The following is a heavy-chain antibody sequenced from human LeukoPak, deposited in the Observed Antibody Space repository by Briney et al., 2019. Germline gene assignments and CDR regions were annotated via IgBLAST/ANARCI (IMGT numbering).Heavy chain of an antibody. D-gene: IGHD1-26*01. CDR1: EFTFSSYR. CDR3: ARVYSGSFNWFDP. Sequence: GGSLRLSCEASEFTFSSYRMHWVRQAPGKGLVWVSHINSDGSSTRYADSVKGRFTISRDNAKNTLYLQMNSLRAEDTAVYYCARVYSGSFNWFDPWGQGTLVTVSS. V-gene: IGHV3-74*01. CDR2: INSDGSST. J-gene: IGHJ5*02.